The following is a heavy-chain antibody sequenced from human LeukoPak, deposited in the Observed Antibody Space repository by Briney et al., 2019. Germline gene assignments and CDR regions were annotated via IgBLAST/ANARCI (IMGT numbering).Heavy chain of an antibody. CDR1: GGSFSGHY. CDR2: INHSGST. D-gene: IGHD3-3*01. V-gene: IGHV4-34*01. J-gene: IGHJ5*02. Sequence: PSETLSLTCAVYGGSFSGHYWSCIRQPPGKGLEWIGEINHSGSTNYNPSLKSRVTISVDTSKNQFSLKLSSVTAADTAVYYCARKRITIFGVVITPSGWFDPWGQGTLVTVSS. CDR3: ARKRITIFGVVITPSGWFDP.